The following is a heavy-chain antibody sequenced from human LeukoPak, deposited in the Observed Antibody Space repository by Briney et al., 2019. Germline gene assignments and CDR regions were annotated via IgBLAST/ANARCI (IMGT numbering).Heavy chain of an antibody. V-gene: IGHV4-30-4*01. CDR3: ARVPRQWLPPDY. CDR2: IYYSGST. J-gene: IGHJ4*02. D-gene: IGHD6-19*01. CDR1: GGSISSGDYY. Sequence: SQTLSLTCTVSGGSISSGDYYWSWIRQPPGKGLEWIGYIYYSGSTYYNPSLKSRVTISVDTSKNQFSLKLSSVTAADTAVYYCARVPRQWLPPDYWGQGTLVTVSS.